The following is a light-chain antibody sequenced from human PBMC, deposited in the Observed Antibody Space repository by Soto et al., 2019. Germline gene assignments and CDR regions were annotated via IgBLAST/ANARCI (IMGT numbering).Light chain of an antibody. CDR3: QQYGTSALA. CDR1: QSVSSSY. J-gene: IGKJ4*01. V-gene: IGKV3-20*01. CDR2: GTS. Sequence: IVLTQSPGTLSLSPGERATLSCRASQSVSSSYLVWYQQRPGQPPRLLIYGTSTRAAGISDRFSGSESGTDFTLTIYRLEPGDSAVYYCQQYGTSALAFGGGTKV.